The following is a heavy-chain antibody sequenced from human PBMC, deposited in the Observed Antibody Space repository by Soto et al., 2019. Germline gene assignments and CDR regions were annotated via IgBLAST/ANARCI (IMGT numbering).Heavy chain of an antibody. CDR2: ISYDGSNK. CDR3: ARELLRFLEWLIGSYYGMDV. CDR1: GFTFSSYA. V-gene: IGHV3-30-3*01. Sequence: GGSLRLSCAASGFTFSSYAMHWVRQAPGKGLEWVAVISYDGSNKYYADSVKGRFTISRDNSKNTLYLQMNSLRAEDTAVYYCARELLRFLEWLIGSYYGMDVWGQGTTVTVSS. J-gene: IGHJ6*02. D-gene: IGHD3-3*01.